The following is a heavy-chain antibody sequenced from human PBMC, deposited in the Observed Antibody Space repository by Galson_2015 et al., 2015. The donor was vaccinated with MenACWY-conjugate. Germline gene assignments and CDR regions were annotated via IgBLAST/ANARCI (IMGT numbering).Heavy chain of an antibody. D-gene: IGHD2-21*01. V-gene: IGHV4-39*07. CDR2: IYYSGST. Sequence: SETLSLTCTVSGGSISSSSYSWGWIRQPPGKGLEWIGSIYYSGSTYHNPSLKSRVTISVDTSKNQFSLKLSSVTAADTAVYYCARDRNILWWSGIPYYFDYWCQGTLVTVSS. CDR3: ARDRNILWWSGIPYYFDY. CDR1: GGSISSSSYS. J-gene: IGHJ4*02.